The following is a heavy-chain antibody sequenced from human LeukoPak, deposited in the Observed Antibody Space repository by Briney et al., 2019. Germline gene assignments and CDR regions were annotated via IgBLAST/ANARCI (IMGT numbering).Heavy chain of an antibody. D-gene: IGHD3-16*01. Sequence: GGSLRLSCAASGFTFSSYVMSWVRQAPGKGLEWVSAITANGGGTNYADSVKGRFTISRDNAKDSLYLQMSNLRAEDTAVYFCARGGGLDVWGQGATVTVSS. J-gene: IGHJ6*02. CDR3: ARGGGLDV. CDR2: ITANGGGT. CDR1: GFTFSSYV. V-gene: IGHV3-23*01.